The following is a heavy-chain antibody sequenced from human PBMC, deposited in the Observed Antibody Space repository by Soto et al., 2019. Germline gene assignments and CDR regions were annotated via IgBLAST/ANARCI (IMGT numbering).Heavy chain of an antibody. CDR1: GFTFSNYG. D-gene: IGHD3-10*01. Sequence: GGSLRLSCAASGFTFSNYGMHWVRQAPGKGLEWVAVVWHDGKTKYYADSVEGRFTISRDNSRNTLFPQMNSLRAEDTAVYHCARDRGSDDPIDYWGQGTLVTVSS. CDR3: ARDRGSDDPIDY. V-gene: IGHV3-33*01. J-gene: IGHJ4*02. CDR2: VWHDGKTK.